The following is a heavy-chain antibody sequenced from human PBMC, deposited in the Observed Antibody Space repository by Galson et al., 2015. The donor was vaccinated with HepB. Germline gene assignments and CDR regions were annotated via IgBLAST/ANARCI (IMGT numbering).Heavy chain of an antibody. D-gene: IGHD2-2*01. J-gene: IGHJ4*02. CDR1: GFTFGDYG. CDR3: TRVQRWVRGGSDS. V-gene: IGHV3-49*04. Sequence: SLRLSCATSGFTFGDYGLTWVRQAPGKGLEWVGFIRSNGYGGTTEYAASVRGRFTISREDSKAVAYLQMNSLKTDDTALYYCTRVQRWVRGGSDSWGQGTLVTVSS. CDR2: IRSNGYGGTT.